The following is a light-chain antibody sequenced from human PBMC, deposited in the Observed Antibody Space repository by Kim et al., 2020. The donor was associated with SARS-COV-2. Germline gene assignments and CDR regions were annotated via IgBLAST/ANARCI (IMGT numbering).Light chain of an antibody. CDR3: QQYYSYPQT. J-gene: IGKJ1*01. Sequence: AIRITQSPSSLSASTGDRVTITCRASQGISSYLAWYQQKPGIAPKLLIYAASTLQSGVPSRFSGSGSGTDFTLTISCLQSEDFATYYCQQYYSYPQTFGQGTKVDIK. V-gene: IGKV1-8*01. CDR2: AAS. CDR1: QGISSY.